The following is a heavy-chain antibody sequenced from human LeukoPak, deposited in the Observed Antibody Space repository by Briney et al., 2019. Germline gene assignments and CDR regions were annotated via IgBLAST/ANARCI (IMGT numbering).Heavy chain of an antibody. J-gene: IGHJ4*02. CDR3: ARGGSSNPFDY. D-gene: IGHD3-16*01. Sequence: ASVKVSCKASGSTFTSYYMHWVRQAPGQGLEWMGWISAYNGNTNYAQKLQGRVTMTTDTSTSTAYMELRSLRSDDTAVYYCARGGSSNPFDYWGQGTLVTVSS. V-gene: IGHV1-18*04. CDR2: ISAYNGNT. CDR1: GSTFTSYY.